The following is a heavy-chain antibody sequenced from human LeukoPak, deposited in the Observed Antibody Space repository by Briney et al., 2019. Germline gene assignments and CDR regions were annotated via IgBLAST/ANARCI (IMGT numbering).Heavy chain of an antibody. D-gene: IGHD1-26*01. CDR3: ARNFVGTSTSDFDS. J-gene: IGHJ4*02. Sequence: GGSLRLSCAASGFTFSSYWMHWVRQVPGKGLVWVSRIREDGTITNYEDSVKGRFTIFRDNARNTLYLQMHSLRAEDTAIYYCARNFVGTSTSDFDSWGQGTQVNVSS. V-gene: IGHV3-74*01. CDR1: GFTFSSYW. CDR2: IREDGTIT.